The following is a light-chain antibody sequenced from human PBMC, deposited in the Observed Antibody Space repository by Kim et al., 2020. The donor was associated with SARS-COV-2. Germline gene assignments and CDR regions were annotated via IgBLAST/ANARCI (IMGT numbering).Light chain of an antibody. CDR1: ESISTY. CDR3: QQRYKRPPRT. CDR2: DAS. J-gene: IGKJ4*01. Sequence: EIVLTQSPATLSLSPGERATLSCRASESISTYLAWYQQKPGQAPRLLIYDASNRATGIPARFSGSGSGTDFTLTISSLQPEDFAVYYCQQRYKRPPRTFGGGTKVEIK. V-gene: IGKV3-11*01.